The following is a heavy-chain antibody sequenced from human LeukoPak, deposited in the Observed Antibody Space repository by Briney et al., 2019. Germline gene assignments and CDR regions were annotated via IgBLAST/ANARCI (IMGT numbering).Heavy chain of an antibody. CDR3: ARDLLGELLYFDY. CDR1: GYTFTGYY. V-gene: IGHV1-2*02. J-gene: IGHJ4*02. Sequence: SVKVSCKASGYTFTGYYMHWVRQAPGQGLEWMGWINPNSGGTNYAQKFQGRVTMTRDTSISTDYMELSRLRSDDTAVYYCARDLLGELLYFDYWGQGTLVTVSS. D-gene: IGHD1-26*01. CDR2: INPNSGGT.